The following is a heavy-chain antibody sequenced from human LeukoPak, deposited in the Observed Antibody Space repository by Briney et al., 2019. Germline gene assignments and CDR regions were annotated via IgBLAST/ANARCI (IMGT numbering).Heavy chain of an antibody. D-gene: IGHD3-10*01. CDR3: ARNYYGSGSYYKGPYRY. CDR2: IYYSGGT. CDR1: GGSFSGYY. V-gene: IGHV4-34*01. Sequence: PSETLSLTCAVYGGSFSGYYWSWIRQPPGKGLEWIGTIYYSGGTYYNPSLKSRVTISVDTSKNQFSLKLSSVTAADTAVYYCARNYYGSGSYYKGPYRYWGQGTLVTVSS. J-gene: IGHJ4*02.